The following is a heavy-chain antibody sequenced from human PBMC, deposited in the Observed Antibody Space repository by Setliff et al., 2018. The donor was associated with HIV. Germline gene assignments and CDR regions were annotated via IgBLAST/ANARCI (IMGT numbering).Heavy chain of an antibody. CDR2: IFSSGST. V-gene: IGHV4-39*01. CDR1: GGSISSSRYS. Sequence: SETLSLTCTVSGGSISSSRYSWGWIRQPPGKGLEWIGFIFSSGSTKYNPSLQSRVTMSIDTSKNQFSLKLSSVTAADTAVYYCARHSPSDYWGQGTLVTVSS. CDR3: ARHSPSDY. J-gene: IGHJ4*02.